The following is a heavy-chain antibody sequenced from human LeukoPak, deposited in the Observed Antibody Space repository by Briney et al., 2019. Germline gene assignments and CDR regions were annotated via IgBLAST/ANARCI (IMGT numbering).Heavy chain of an antibody. V-gene: IGHV7-4-1*02. CDR1: GYSFTIYA. CDR2: INPNPNTGNP. J-gene: IGHJ4*02. D-gene: IGHD3-16*02. Sequence: ASVKVSFKASGYSFTIYALNWVRQAPGQGLEWMGWINPNPNTGNPTYAQGFTGRFVFSLDTSVSTAYLQISSLKAEDSAVYYCARAFQPLGGLSFPDYWGQGTLVTVSS. CDR3: ARAFQPLGGLSFPDY.